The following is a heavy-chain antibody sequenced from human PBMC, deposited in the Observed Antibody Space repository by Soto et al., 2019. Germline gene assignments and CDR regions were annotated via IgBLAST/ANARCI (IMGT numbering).Heavy chain of an antibody. Sequence: GVLRLSCVASGFSFSVYAMSWVRQAPGKGLEWVSVISESGGSTHYADSVRGRFTVSRDNSKNSLSLRMNSLRDEDTAVYFCXKRSPYSSGRYSPIFDYWGQGALVTVSS. J-gene: IGHJ4*02. CDR1: GFSFSVYA. CDR2: ISESGGST. V-gene: IGHV3-23*01. CDR3: XKRSPYSSGRYSPIFDY. D-gene: IGHD6-25*01.